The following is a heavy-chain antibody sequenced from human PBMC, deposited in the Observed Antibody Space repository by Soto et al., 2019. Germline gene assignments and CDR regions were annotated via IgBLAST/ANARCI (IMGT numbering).Heavy chain of an antibody. D-gene: IGHD2-21*02. CDR2: INPRGIDT. J-gene: IGHJ4*02. Sequence: EEQVLESGGGSAQPGGSLRLSCAASGFTFSNYGMTWVRQAPGKGLEWVSSINPRGIDTKYADSVKGRFTIARDNAKNMMYLQMNNLSAEDTAEYYCAKGGAYCYDDCTREYWGQGTLVTVSS. V-gene: IGHV3-23*01. CDR3: AKGGAYCYDDCTREY. CDR1: GFTFSNYG.